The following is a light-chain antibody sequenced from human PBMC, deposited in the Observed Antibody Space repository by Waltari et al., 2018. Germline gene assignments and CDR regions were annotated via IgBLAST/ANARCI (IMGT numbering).Light chain of an antibody. V-gene: IGLV2-14*01. CDR2: EVR. J-gene: IGLJ3*02. Sequence: QSALTQPASVSGSPGQSITISCTGTSSDIGPYNSVSWYQHLPGKAPKNIISEVRRRPSGVSNRFSGSKSGNMASLTISGLQAEDEADYYCNSYTTSSTWVFGGGTKLTVL. CDR3: NSYTTSSTWV. CDR1: SSDIGPYNS.